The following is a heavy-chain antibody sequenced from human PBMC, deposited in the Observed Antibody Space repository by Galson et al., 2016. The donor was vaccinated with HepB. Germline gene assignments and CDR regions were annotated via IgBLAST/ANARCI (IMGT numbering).Heavy chain of an antibody. CDR2: ISTYNGNT. CDR3: ARGSTATTPLAY. D-gene: IGHD4-11*01. CDR1: GYSFSNYG. J-gene: IGHJ4*02. V-gene: IGHV1-18*01. Sequence: SVKVSCKASGYSFSNYGITWVRQAPGQGLEWMGWISTYNGNTDYDQKLHGRLTLTTDASTTTAYLELRSLRFDDTAVYYCARGSTATTPLAYWGQGTLVTASS.